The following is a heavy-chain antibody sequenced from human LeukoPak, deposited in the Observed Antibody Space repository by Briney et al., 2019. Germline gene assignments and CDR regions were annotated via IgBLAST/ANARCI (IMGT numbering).Heavy chain of an antibody. CDR2: IYYSGST. CDR3: ARETGIQLWSIDAFDI. D-gene: IGHD5-18*01. CDR1: GGSISSYY. J-gene: IGHJ3*02. V-gene: IGHV4-59*01. Sequence: SETLSLTCTVSGGSISSYYWSWIRQLPGKGLEWIGYIYYSGSTNYNPSLKSRVTISVDTSKNQFSLKLSSVTAADTAVYYCARETGIQLWSIDAFDIWGQGTMVTVSS.